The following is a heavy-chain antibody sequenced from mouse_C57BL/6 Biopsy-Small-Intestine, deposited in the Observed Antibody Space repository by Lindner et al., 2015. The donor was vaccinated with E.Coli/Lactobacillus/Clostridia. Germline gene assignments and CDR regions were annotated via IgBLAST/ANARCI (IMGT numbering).Heavy chain of an antibody. D-gene: IGHD2-4*01. J-gene: IGHJ4*01. CDR1: GFNIKDDY. Sequence: VQLQESGAELVRPGASVKLSCTASGFNIKDDYLQWVKQRPEQGLEWIGWIDPENGDTEYASKFQGKATIVVDTSSNTDYLQLSSLTSEDSAVYFCARGPIYYDYFYYAMDYWGQGTSVTVSS. CDR3: ARGPIYYDYFYYAMDY. CDR2: IDPENGDT. V-gene: IGHV14-4*01.